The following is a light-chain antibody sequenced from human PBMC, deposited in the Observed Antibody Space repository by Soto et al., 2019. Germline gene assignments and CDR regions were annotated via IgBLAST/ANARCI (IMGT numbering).Light chain of an antibody. CDR2: DAS. V-gene: IGKV3-11*01. CDR3: QQYIRTPLS. CDR1: HSVSNF. J-gene: IGKJ5*01. Sequence: IVLTQSPAALSLSSGERATLTCSASHSVSNFLAWYQHKPGQAPRLHIYDASIRATGVPARFSGSGSGTDFTLSISGLQSEDSAVYYCQQYIRTPLSFGQGTRLEIK.